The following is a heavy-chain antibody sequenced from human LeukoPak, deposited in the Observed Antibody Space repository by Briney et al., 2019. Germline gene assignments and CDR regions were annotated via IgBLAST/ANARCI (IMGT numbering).Heavy chain of an antibody. CDR2: INPSGGST. J-gene: IGHJ3*02. D-gene: IGHD6-13*01. V-gene: IGHV1-46*01. CDR3: ARQRGVEQQLDAFDI. CDR1: GYTFTSYY. Sequence: ASVKVSCKASGYTFTSYYMHWVRQAPGQGLEWMGLINPSGGSTNYARKFQGRGTMTRDTSTSTVYMELSSLRSEDTAVYYCARQRGVEQQLDAFDIWGQGTMVTVSS.